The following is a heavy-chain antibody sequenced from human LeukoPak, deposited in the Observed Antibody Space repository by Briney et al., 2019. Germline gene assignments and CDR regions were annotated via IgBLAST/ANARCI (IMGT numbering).Heavy chain of an antibody. CDR3: ARQGSGYDLGYYYMDV. J-gene: IGHJ6*03. CDR1: GYSFTSYW. CDR2: IYPGDSDT. D-gene: IGHD5-12*01. Sequence: GESLKISCKGSGYSFTSYWIGWVRQMSGKGLEWMGIIYPGDSDTRYSPSFQGQVTISADKSISTAYLQWSSLKASDTAMYYCARQGSGYDLGYYYMDVWGKGTTVTVSS. V-gene: IGHV5-51*01.